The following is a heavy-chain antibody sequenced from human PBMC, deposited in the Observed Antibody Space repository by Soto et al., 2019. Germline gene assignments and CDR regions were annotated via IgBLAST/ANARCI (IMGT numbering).Heavy chain of an antibody. J-gene: IGHJ4*02. CDR2: ISSSSSYT. D-gene: IGHD6-19*01. Sequence: GGSLRLSCAASGFTFSYYYMSWIRQSPGKGLEWVSYISSSSSYTNYADSVKGRFTISRDNAKNSLYLQMNSLRAEDTAVYYCARDPYSSGWYGYYFDYWGQGTLVTVSS. CDR1: GFTFSYYY. CDR3: ARDPYSSGWYGYYFDY. V-gene: IGHV3-11*06.